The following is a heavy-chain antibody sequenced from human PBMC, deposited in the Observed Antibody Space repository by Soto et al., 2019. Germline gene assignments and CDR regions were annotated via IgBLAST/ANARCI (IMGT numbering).Heavy chain of an antibody. CDR1: GYTFTSYG. J-gene: IGHJ4*02. CDR3: ARDTSNCTSTSCYTGAHFDY. Sequence: QVQLVQSGAEVKKPGASVKVSCKASGYTFTSYGISWVRQAPGQGLEWMGWISAYNGNTNYAQKLQGRVTMTTDTSTSTAYMELRSLRSDDTAVYYCARDTSNCTSTSCYTGAHFDYWGQGTLVTVSS. V-gene: IGHV1-18*01. CDR2: ISAYNGNT. D-gene: IGHD2-2*02.